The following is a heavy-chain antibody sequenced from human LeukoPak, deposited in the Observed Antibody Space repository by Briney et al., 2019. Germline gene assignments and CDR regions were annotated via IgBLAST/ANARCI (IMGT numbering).Heavy chain of an antibody. CDR1: GFTFSSYG. V-gene: IGHV3-33*01. CDR3: ATDESASYAFDI. J-gene: IGHJ3*02. CDR2: IWYDGGNK. Sequence: GGSLRLSCAASGFTFSSYGMHWVRQAPGKGLEWVAVIWYDGGNKYYADSVKGRFTISRDNSKNTLYLQMNSLRAEDTAVYYCATDESASYAFDIWGQGTMVTVSS.